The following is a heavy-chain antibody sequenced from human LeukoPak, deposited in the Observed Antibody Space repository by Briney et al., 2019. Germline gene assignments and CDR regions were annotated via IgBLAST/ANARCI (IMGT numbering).Heavy chain of an antibody. CDR2: INPSGGST. CDR1: GYTFPSYS. CDR3: ARDGNYDSSGYYFDY. Sequence: GAPVKVSCKASGYTFPSYSMHWGRQAPGQGVEWMGKINPSGGSTSYAQKFQGRVTMTRDTSTSTVYMELSSLRSEDTAVYYCARDGNYDSSGYYFDYWGQGTLVTVSS. V-gene: IGHV1-46*01. J-gene: IGHJ4*02. D-gene: IGHD3-22*01.